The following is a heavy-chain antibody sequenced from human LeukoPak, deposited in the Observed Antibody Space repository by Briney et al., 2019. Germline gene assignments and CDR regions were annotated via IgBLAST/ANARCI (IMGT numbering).Heavy chain of an antibody. Sequence: SETLSLTCTVSGYSISSGYYWGWIRQPPGQGLEWIGEINHSGSTNYNPSLKSRVTISVDTSKNQFSLKLSSVTAADTAVYYCARSHRGWLPGYFDYWGQGTLVTVSS. CDR2: INHSGST. D-gene: IGHD5-24*01. CDR3: ARSHRGWLPGYFDY. V-gene: IGHV4-38-2*02. CDR1: GYSISSGYY. J-gene: IGHJ4*02.